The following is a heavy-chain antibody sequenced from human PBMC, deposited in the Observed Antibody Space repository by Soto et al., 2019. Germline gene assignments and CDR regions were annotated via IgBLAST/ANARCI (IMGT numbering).Heavy chain of an antibody. Sequence: SVKVSCKASGGTFSSYTISWVRQAPGQGLEWMGRIIPILGIANYAQKFQGRVTITADKSTSTAYMELSSLRSEDTAVYYCAGDVSNYGGSVDYWGQGTLVTVSS. CDR1: GGTFSSYT. CDR2: IIPILGIA. J-gene: IGHJ4*02. D-gene: IGHD4-4*01. CDR3: AGDVSNYGGSVDY. V-gene: IGHV1-69*04.